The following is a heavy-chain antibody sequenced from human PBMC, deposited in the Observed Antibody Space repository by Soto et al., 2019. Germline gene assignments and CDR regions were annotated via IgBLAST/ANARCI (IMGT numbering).Heavy chain of an antibody. CDR2: IYYSGST. Sequence: PSETLSLTCTVSGGSISSSSYYWGWIRQPPGKGLEWIGGIYYSGSTYYNPSLKSRVTISVDTSKNQFSLKLSSVTAADTAVYYCARQSSSSWYWGRWNYYYYGMDVWGQGTTVTVSS. V-gene: IGHV4-39*01. CDR1: GGSISSSSYY. CDR3: ARQSSSSWYWGRWNYYYYGMDV. D-gene: IGHD6-13*01. J-gene: IGHJ6*02.